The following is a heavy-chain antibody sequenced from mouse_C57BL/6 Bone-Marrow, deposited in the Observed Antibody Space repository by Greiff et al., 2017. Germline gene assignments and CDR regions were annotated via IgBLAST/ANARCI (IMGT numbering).Heavy chain of an antibody. CDR2: INSDGGST. V-gene: IGHV5-2*01. CDR1: EYEFPSHD. D-gene: IGHD1-1*01. CDR3: ARHYYYGSSYLLYYYAMDY. J-gene: IGHJ4*01. Sequence: EVQVVESGGGLVQPGESLKLSCESNEYEFPSHDMSWVRKTPEKRLVLVAAINSDGGSTYYPDTMERRFIISRDNTKKTLYLQMSSLRSEDTALYYCARHYYYGSSYLLYYYAMDYWGQGTSVTVSS.